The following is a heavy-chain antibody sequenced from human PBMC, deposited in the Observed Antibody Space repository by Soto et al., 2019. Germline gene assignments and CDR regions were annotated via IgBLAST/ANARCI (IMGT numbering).Heavy chain of an antibody. Sequence: EVQLVESGGGLVQPGGTLRLSCAASGFTFSSYSMNWVRQAPGKGLEWVSYISSSSSTIYYADSVKGRFTISRDNAKNSLYLQMNSLRDEDTAVYYCAREAGTWHLPLNWFDPWGQVTLVTVSS. CDR1: GFTFSSYS. CDR3: AREAGTWHLPLNWFDP. D-gene: IGHD6-19*01. V-gene: IGHV3-48*02. J-gene: IGHJ5*02. CDR2: ISSSSSTI.